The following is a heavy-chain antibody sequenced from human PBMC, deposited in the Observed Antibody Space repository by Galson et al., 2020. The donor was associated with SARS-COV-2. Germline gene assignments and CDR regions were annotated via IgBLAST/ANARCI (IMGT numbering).Heavy chain of an antibody. CDR1: GGSINSYY. V-gene: IGHV4-59*01. D-gene: IGHD6-19*01. Sequence: SETLSLTCTVSGGSINSYYWSWIRQPPGKGLEWIGYIYSSGSTNYNPSLKSRVTISIDTSKNQFSLRLSSVTAADTAVYYCARDHPGPKAVAGGDYYFDYWGQGSLVTVSS. CDR2: IYSSGST. CDR3: ARDHPGPKAVAGGDYYFDY. J-gene: IGHJ4*02.